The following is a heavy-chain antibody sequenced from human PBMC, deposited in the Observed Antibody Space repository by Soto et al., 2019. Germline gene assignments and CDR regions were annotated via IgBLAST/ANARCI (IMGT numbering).Heavy chain of an antibody. J-gene: IGHJ6*02. CDR2: FYYSGST. V-gene: IGHV4-39*01. Sequence: PSETLCLTCTASGATMTRTSYHWGWIRQPPGKGLEWIGNFYYSGSTYYNPSLRSRVTISVDASKNQFSVKVSSVTATDTAVYYCARSVGDYYYGMDVWGQGTTVT. D-gene: IGHD1-26*01. CDR3: ARSVGDYYYGMDV. CDR1: GATMTRTSYH.